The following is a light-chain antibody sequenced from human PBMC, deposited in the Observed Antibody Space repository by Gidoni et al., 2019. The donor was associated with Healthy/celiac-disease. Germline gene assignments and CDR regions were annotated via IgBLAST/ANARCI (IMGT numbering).Light chain of an antibody. CDR3: QQRSNWPPLT. CDR2: DAS. V-gene: IGKV3-11*01. J-gene: IGKJ4*01. CDR1: QSVSSY. Sequence: ENLLTPPPATLSLSPGERATPPCRASQSVSSYLAWYQQKPGQAPRLLIYDASNRATGIPARFSGSGSGTDFTLTISSLEPEDFAVYYCQQRSNWPPLTFGGGTKVEIK.